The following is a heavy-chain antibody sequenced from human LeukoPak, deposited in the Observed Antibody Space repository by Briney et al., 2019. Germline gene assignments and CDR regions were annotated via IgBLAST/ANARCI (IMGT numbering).Heavy chain of an antibody. CDR1: GGSFSVYY. CDR2: INHSGST. Sequence: SETLSLTCAVYGGSFSVYYWSWIRQPPGKGLEWIGEINHSGSTNYNPSLKSRVTISVDTSKNQFSLKLSSVTAADTAVYYCARQYYDYVWGSYRSTWYFDYWGQGTLVTVSS. V-gene: IGHV4-34*01. CDR3: ARQYYDYVWGSYRSTWYFDY. D-gene: IGHD3-16*02. J-gene: IGHJ4*02.